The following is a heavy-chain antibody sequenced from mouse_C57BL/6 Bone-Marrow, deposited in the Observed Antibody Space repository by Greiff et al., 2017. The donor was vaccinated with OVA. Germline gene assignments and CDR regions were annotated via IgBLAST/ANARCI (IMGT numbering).Heavy chain of an antibody. D-gene: IGHD2-12*01. J-gene: IGHJ1*03. CDR2: ISNLAYSI. CDR3: ARRFYDDWYFDV. Sequence: EVNVVESGGGLVQPGGSLKLSCAASGFTFSDYGMAWVRQAPRTGPEWVAFISNLAYSIYYADTVTGRFTISRENAKNTLYLEMSSLRSEDTAMYYCARRFYDDWYFDVWGTGTTVTVSS. V-gene: IGHV5-15*01. CDR1: GFTFSDYG.